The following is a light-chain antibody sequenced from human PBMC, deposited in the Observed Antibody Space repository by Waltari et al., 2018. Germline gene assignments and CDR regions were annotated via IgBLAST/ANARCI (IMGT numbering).Light chain of an antibody. J-gene: IGKJ4*02. CDR2: CRS. Sequence: WSASQSGTSLTLTWYRQKMCPAPGLLLYCRSSTANGIPDRFSGRGSGADVTCTISRHEPEDFAVYYCQQYVGEVGTFGGGPKV. V-gene: IGKV3-20*01. CDR1: QSGTSLT. CDR3: QQYVGEVGT.